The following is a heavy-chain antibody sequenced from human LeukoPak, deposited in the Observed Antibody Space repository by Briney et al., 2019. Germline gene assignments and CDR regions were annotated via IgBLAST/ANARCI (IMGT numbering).Heavy chain of an antibody. CDR3: ARYSGYDYLRWFDP. CDR1: GGTFSSYA. J-gene: IGHJ5*02. V-gene: IGHV1-69*06. Sequence: SVKVSCKASGGTFSSYAISWVRQAPGQGLEWMGGIIPIFGTANYAQKFQGRVTITADKSTSTAYMELSSLRSEDTAMYYCARYSGYDYLRWFDPWGQGTLVTVSS. CDR2: IIPIFGTA. D-gene: IGHD5-12*01.